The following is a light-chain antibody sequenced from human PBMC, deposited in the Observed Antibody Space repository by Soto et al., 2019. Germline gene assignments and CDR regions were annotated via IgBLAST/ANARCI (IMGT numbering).Light chain of an antibody. V-gene: IGLV2-14*01. CDR1: SPDFG. CDR3: SSYSSTTTL. CDR2: EVS. Sequence: QSAPTQPASVSGSPGQSITISCSGISPDFGVSWYQHFPGKAPKLLIFEVSNRPSGVSTRFSGSKSGNMAFLTISGLQSEDEGLYHCSSYSSTTTLFGGGTQLTVL. J-gene: IGLJ2*01.